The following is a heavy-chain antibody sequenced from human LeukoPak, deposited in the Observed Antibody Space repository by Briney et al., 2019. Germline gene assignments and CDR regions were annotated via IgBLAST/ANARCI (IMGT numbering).Heavy chain of an antibody. Sequence: PSETLSLTCTVSGASISSYYWSWIRQPAGKGLEWIGRIHSGGSTTYNPSLKSRVTMPVDTSKNQFSLKLSSVNAADTAAYYCARDPSSWFDPWGQGTLVIVSS. V-gene: IGHV4-4*07. CDR1: GASISSYY. J-gene: IGHJ5*02. CDR2: IHSGGST. CDR3: ARDPSSWFDP.